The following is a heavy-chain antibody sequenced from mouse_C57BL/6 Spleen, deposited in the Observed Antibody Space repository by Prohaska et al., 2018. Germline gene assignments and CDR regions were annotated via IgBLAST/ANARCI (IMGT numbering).Heavy chain of an antibody. CDR2: IKPHNGGT. Sequence: HGKSPEWIGYIKPHNGGTSSNQTFTGMATLTVNKSSSTASMVLSSLTSEDSAVYYCARTYGSSYVLYWYFDVWGTGTTVNVSS. V-gene: IGHV1-22*01. CDR3: ARTYGSSYVLYWYFDV. J-gene: IGHJ1*03. D-gene: IGHD1-1*01.